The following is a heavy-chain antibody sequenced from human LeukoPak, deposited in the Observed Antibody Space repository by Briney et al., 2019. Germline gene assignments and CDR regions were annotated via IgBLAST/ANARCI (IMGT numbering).Heavy chain of an antibody. CDR2: ISGSGSST. V-gene: IGHV3-23*01. D-gene: IGHD1-26*01. CDR1: GFTFSSYA. CDR3: AFSPWGLVGATRQYYLDY. Sequence: HPGGSLRLSCAASGFTFSSYAMSWVRQAPGKGLEWVSAISGSGSSTYYADSVKGPFTTSRDNSKNTLYPQMNSLRAEDTAVYHCAFSPWGLVGATRQYYLDYWGQGTLVTVSP. J-gene: IGHJ4*02.